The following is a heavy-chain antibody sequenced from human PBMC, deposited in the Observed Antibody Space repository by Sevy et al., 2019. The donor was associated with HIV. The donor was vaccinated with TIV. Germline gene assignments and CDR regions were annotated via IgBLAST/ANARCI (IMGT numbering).Heavy chain of an antibody. Sequence: SETLSLTCAVSGGSISSSNWWSWVRQPPGKGLEWIGEIYHSGSTNYNPSLKSRVTISVDKSKNPFSLKLSSVTAADTAVYYCARGANYYGSGSYPYGMEVWGQGTTVTVSS. D-gene: IGHD3-10*01. CDR2: IYHSGST. J-gene: IGHJ6*02. V-gene: IGHV4-4*02. CDR3: ARGANYYGSGSYPYGMEV. CDR1: GGSISSSNW.